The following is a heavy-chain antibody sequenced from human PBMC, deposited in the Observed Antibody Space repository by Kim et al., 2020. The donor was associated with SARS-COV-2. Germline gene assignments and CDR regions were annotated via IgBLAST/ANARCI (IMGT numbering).Heavy chain of an antibody. CDR1: GFTFGDYA. V-gene: IGHV3-49*03. Sequence: GGSLRLSCTASGFTFGDYAMSWFRQAPGKGLEWVGFIRSKAYGGTTEYAASVKGRFTISRDDSKSIAYLQMNSLKTEDTAVYYCTSSVYCSGGSCNLDAFDIWGQGTMVTVSS. D-gene: IGHD2-15*01. J-gene: IGHJ3*02. CDR2: IRSKAYGGTT. CDR3: TSSVYCSGGSCNLDAFDI.